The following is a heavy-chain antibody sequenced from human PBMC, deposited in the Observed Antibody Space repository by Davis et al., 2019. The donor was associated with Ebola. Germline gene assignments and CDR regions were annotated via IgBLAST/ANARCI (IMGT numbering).Heavy chain of an antibody. CDR1: RFTFSNYG. CDR3: ARESYSPNKPRATYFDY. D-gene: IGHD1-26*01. CDR2: IWYDGTNR. Sequence: GESLKISCAASRFTFSNYGMHWVRQAPGKEMEWVAVIWYDGTNRYYADSVKGRFTISRDNSNNTLYLQMNNLRAEDTAVYYCARESYSPNKPRATYFDYWGQGTLVSVSS. J-gene: IGHJ4*02. V-gene: IGHV3-33*01.